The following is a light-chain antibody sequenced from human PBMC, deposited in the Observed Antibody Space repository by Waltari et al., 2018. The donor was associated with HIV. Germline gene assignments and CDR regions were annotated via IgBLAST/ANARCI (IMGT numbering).Light chain of an antibody. Sequence: QSALTQPASVSGSPGQSITISCTGTSGDIGGSYSFFSCYQQHPAKVPKLIIFQFSNRPSGVSNRFSGSKSANTASLTISGLQPEDEADYYCSSYTSSHIVIFGGGTKVTVL. J-gene: IGLJ2*01. CDR3: SSYTSSHIVI. CDR1: SGDIGGSYSF. V-gene: IGLV2-14*01. CDR2: QFS.